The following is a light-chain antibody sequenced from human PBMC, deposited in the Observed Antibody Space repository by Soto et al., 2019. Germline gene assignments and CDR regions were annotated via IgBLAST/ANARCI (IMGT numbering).Light chain of an antibody. CDR2: DVS. V-gene: IGLV2-14*03. CDR1: SSDIGSANY. Sequence: QSALTQPASLSGSTGQSITISCTGTSSDIGSANYVSWYQQHPGKATKLMIFDVSYRPSGISDRFSGSKSGNTASLTISGLQPEDEADYYCSSYGASSTLFGGGTKLTVL. J-gene: IGLJ3*02. CDR3: SSYGASSTL.